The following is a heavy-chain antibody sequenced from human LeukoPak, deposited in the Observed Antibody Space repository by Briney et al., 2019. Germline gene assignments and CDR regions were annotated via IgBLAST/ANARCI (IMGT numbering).Heavy chain of an antibody. V-gene: IGHV4-59*12. CDR1: GGSISSYY. CDR3: ARGPGYYYDSSGYYYPSPPFDY. D-gene: IGHD3-22*01. J-gene: IGHJ4*02. CDR2: IYYSGST. Sequence: PSETLSLTCTVSGGSISSYYWSWIRQPPGKGLEWIGYIYYSGSTNYNPSLKSRVTISVDTSKNQFSLKLSSVTAADTAVYYCARGPGYYYDSSGYYYPSPPFDYWGQGTLVTVSS.